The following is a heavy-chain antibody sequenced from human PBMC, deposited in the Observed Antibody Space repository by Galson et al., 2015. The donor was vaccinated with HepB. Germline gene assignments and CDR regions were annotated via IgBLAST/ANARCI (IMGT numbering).Heavy chain of an antibody. CDR1: GFTFSGYG. V-gene: IGHV3-33*06. D-gene: IGHD6-19*01. CDR3: AKDINSGWFWDY. J-gene: IGHJ4*02. Sequence: SLRLSCAASGFTFSGYGMHWVRQAPGKGLEWVTFISYDGRNKYYADSVKGRFTISRDNSKDTLYLQMNSLRAEDTAVYYCAKDINSGWFWDYWGQGTLVTVSS. CDR2: ISYDGRNK.